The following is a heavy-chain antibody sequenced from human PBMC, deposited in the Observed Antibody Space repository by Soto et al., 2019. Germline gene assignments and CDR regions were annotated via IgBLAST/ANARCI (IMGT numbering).Heavy chain of an antibody. J-gene: IGHJ6*02. V-gene: IGHV4-30-4*01. CDR1: GGSISSGDYY. CDR3: ARDPIWSGYFSGMDV. CDR2: IYYSGST. Sequence: SETLSLTCTVSGGSISSGDYYWSWIRQPPGKGLEWIGYIYYSGSTYYNPSLKSRVTISVDTSKNQFSLKLGSVTAADTAVYYCARDPIWSGYFSGMDVWGQGTTVT. D-gene: IGHD3-3*01.